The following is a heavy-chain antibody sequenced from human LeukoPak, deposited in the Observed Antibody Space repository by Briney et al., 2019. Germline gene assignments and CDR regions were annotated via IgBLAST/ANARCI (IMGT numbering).Heavy chain of an antibody. CDR2: ISSSSSYI. D-gene: IGHD4-23*01. Sequence: PXGSLRLSCAASGFTFSSYSMNWVRQAPGKGLEWVSSISSSSSYIYYADSVKGRFTISRDNAKNSLYLQMNSLRAEDTAVYYCARNYGGNSGWDYWGQGTLVTVSS. V-gene: IGHV3-21*01. J-gene: IGHJ4*02. CDR3: ARNYGGNSGWDY. CDR1: GFTFSSYS.